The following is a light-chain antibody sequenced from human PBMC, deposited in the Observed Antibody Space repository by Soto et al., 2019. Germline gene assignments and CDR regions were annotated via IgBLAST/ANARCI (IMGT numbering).Light chain of an antibody. Sequence: VLTQSPTTLSVSPGERATLSCRASHSVSNNLAWYQQNPGQAPRLLLYGTSPRATGVPARFSGSGSGTEFTLTISSLQYEDFAVYYCQQYDAWPLTFGGGTKVDIK. J-gene: IGKJ4*01. CDR1: HSVSNN. V-gene: IGKV3-15*01. CDR3: QQYDAWPLT. CDR2: GTS.